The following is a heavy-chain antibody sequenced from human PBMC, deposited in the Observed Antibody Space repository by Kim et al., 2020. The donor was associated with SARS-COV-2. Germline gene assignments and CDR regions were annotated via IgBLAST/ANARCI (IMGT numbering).Heavy chain of an antibody. Sequence: IYEQKFQGRVTMTEDTSTDTAYMELSSLRSEDTAVYYCATGIAAAGTCDYWGQGTLVTVSS. J-gene: IGHJ4*02. CDR3: ATGIAAAGTCDY. D-gene: IGHD6-13*01. V-gene: IGHV1-24*01.